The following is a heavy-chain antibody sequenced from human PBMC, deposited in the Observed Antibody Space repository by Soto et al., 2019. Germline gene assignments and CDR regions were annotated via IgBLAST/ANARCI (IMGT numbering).Heavy chain of an antibody. D-gene: IGHD3-16*01. CDR3: ARRGKEYDRSFWFDP. CDR1: GGSISSGGYY. CDR2: IYYSGST. J-gene: IGHJ5*02. Sequence: LSLTCTVSGGSISSGGYYWSWIRQHPGKGLEWIGYIYYSGSTYYNPSLKSRVTISVDTSKNQFSLKLSSVTASDTAMYYCARRGKEYDRSFWFDPWGQGTQVTVSS. V-gene: IGHV4-31*03.